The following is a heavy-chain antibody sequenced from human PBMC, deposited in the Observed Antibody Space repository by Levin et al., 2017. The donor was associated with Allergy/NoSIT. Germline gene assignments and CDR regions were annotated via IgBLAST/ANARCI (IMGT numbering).Heavy chain of an antibody. CDR2: IYNSGSS. CDR3: ARDSSGWSQGWFDP. J-gene: IGHJ5*02. CDR1: GGSISSSTYY. Sequence: SETLSLTCTVSGGSISSSTYYWGWIRQSPGKGLEWIATIYNSGSSYYNLSLKSRVTISVDTSKNQFSLKVTSVTAADTAVYYCARDSSGWSQGWFDPWGQGTLVTVSS. V-gene: IGHV4-39*02. D-gene: IGHD6-19*01.